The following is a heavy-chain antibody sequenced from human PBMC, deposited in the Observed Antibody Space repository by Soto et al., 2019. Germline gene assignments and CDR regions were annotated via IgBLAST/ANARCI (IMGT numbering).Heavy chain of an antibody. CDR2: IYYTGST. CDR3: ARYSGSPEWLDP. J-gene: IGHJ5*02. D-gene: IGHD1-26*01. V-gene: IGHV4-61*01. Sequence: SETLSLTCTVSGGSVSSGSYYWSWIRQPPGKGLEWIGYIYYTGSTKYNPSLKSRVTISVDTSKNQFSLKLSSVTAADTAVYYCARYSGSPEWLDPWGEGTLVTVSS. CDR1: GGSVSSGSYY.